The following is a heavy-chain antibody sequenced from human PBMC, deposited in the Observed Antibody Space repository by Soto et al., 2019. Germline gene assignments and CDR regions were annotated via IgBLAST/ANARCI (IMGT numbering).Heavy chain of an antibody. CDR3: AKGSVVGADYSYGMDV. Sequence: EVQLLESGGGLVQPGGSLRLSCAASGFTFSSYAMSWVRQAPGKGLEWVSAISGSGGSTYYADSVKGRFTISRDNSKNTLYLQVNSVRAEDTAIYYCAKGSVVGADYSYGMDVWGQGTTVTVSS. J-gene: IGHJ6*02. V-gene: IGHV3-23*01. CDR2: ISGSGGST. D-gene: IGHD2-2*01. CDR1: GFTFSSYA.